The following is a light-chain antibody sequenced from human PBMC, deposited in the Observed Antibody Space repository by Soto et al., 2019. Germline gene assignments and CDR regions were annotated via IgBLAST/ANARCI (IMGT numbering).Light chain of an antibody. CDR1: QSVSSN. J-gene: IGKJ1*01. CDR3: QQYNNWT. V-gene: IGKV3-15*01. CDR2: GAS. Sequence: EIVMTQSPATVSVSPGERAALCCRASQSVSSNLAWYQQKPGQAPRLLIYGASTRATGIPARFSGSGSGTEFTLTISSLQSEDFAVYYCQQYNNWTFGQGTKVDIK.